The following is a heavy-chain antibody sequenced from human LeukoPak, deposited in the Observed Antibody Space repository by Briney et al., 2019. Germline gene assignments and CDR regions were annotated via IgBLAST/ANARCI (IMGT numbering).Heavy chain of an antibody. CDR3: ARTWSGYNPRFDY. CDR1: GGTFSSYA. V-gene: IGHV1-69*05. Sequence: VASVKVSCKASGGTFSSYAISWVRQAPGQGLGWMGGIIPIFGTANYAQKFQGRVTITTDESTSTAYMELSSLRSEDTAVYYCARTWSGYNPRFDYWGQGTLVTVSS. CDR2: IIPIFGTA. D-gene: IGHD5-24*01. J-gene: IGHJ4*02.